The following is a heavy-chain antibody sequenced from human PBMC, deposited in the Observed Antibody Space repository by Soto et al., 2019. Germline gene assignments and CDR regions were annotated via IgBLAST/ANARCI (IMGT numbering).Heavy chain of an antibody. Sequence: GGSLRLSCAVSGFTFRNYAMSWVRQAPGKGLEWVAGITGTGSSTSYSDSVRGRFTISRDNSKNTLYLLMNSLRAEDTAVYWCAKTPNSRLLNSWGQGALVTVPS. D-gene: IGHD3-9*01. CDR1: GFTFRNYA. CDR3: AKTPNSRLLNS. V-gene: IGHV3-23*01. J-gene: IGHJ4*02. CDR2: ITGTGSST.